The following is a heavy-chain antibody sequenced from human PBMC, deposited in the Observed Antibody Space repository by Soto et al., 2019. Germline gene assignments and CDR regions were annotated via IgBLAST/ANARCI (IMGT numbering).Heavy chain of an antibody. D-gene: IGHD3-22*01. J-gene: IGHJ6*02. CDR1: GGTFSSYA. CDR3: ARDQGGYDSSEYYYYGMDV. V-gene: IGHV1-69*13. Sequence: SVKVSCKASGGTFSSYAISWVRQAPGQGLEWMGGIIPIFGTANYAQKFQGRVTITADESTSTAYMELSSLRSEDTAVYYCARDQGGYDSSEYYYYGMDVWGQGTTVTVS. CDR2: IIPIFGTA.